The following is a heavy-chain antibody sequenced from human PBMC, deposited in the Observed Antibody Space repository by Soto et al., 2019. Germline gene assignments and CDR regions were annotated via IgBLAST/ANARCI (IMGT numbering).Heavy chain of an antibody. D-gene: IGHD3-22*01. CDR3: ARRAYSYYYDSSGYYYRVGNWFDP. J-gene: IGHJ5*02. CDR1: GGSFSGSY. V-gene: IGHV4-34*01. Sequence: SETLSLTCAAYGGSFSGSYWSWIRQPPGKGLEWIGEINHSGSTNYNPSLKSRVPISVDTSKNQFHLKLSSVPAADTAVYYCARRAYSYYYDSSGYYYRVGNWFDPWGQGTLVTVSS. CDR2: INHSGST.